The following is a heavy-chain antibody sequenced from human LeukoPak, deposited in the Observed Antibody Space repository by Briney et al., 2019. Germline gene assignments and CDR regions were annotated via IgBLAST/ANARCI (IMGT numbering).Heavy chain of an antibody. CDR1: GGSISSYY. D-gene: IGHD1-26*01. J-gene: IGHJ4*02. CDR3: ARNGGSYSFDY. Sequence: PSETLSLTXTVSGGSISSYYWSWIRQPPGKGLEWLGYIDFSGSTNSNPSLKSRVTVSLDTSKNRFSLRLTSVTAADTAVYYCARNGGSYSFDYWGQGTLVTVSS. CDR2: IDFSGST. V-gene: IGHV4-59*01.